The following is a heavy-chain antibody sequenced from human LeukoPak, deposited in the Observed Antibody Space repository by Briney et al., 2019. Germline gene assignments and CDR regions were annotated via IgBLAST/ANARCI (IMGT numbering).Heavy chain of an antibody. Sequence: YWMSWXRXAPGKGLEWVANIKQDGSEKYYVDSVKGRFTISRDNAKTSLYLQMNSLRAEDTAVYYCARSVDYWGQGTLVTVSS. CDR2: IKQDGSEK. CDR1: YW. V-gene: IGHV3-7*01. CDR3: ARSVDY. J-gene: IGHJ4*02. D-gene: IGHD2-15*01.